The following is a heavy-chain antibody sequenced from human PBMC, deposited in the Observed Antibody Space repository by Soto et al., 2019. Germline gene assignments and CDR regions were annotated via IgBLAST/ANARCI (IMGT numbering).Heavy chain of an antibody. Sequence: GAQRVLCSAAGVTCRSYGVHWVRQAPGKGLEWVAVVSNDGNTRYYADSVKGRFAISRDNPKNTLFLQMNSLRTQDTAVYYWAKLRTSLWTQYAFDVWGHGKTVTV. CDR1: GVTCRSYG. D-gene: IGHD2-2*01. CDR2: VSNDGNTR. V-gene: IGHV3-30*18. CDR3: AKLRTSLWTQYAFDV. J-gene: IGHJ3*01.